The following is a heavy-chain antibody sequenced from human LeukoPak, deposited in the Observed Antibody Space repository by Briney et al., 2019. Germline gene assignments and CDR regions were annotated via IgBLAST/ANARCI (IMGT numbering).Heavy chain of an antibody. V-gene: IGHV1-46*01. Sequence: ASVKASCKASGYTFTSYYIHWVRQAPVQGLEWMGILNPSIGTTDYAQNFQGRVTMTRDTSTSTVYMELSSLRSEDTAVYYCARSGGGYVDAFDIWGPGTMVTVSS. CDR2: LNPSIGTT. D-gene: IGHD1-1*01. CDR1: GYTFTSYY. CDR3: ARSGGGYVDAFDI. J-gene: IGHJ3*02.